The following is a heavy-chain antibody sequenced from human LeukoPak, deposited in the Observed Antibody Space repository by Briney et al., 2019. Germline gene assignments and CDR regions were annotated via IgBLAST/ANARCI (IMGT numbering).Heavy chain of an antibody. Sequence: TGGSLRLSCAASGFTFSSYAMSWVRQAPGKGLEWVSAISGSGGSTYYADSVKGRFTISRDNPKNTLYLQMNSLRAEDTAVYYCAKAKGLRYFDLLFPPLWYWGQGTLVTVSS. CDR2: ISGSGGST. V-gene: IGHV3-23*01. J-gene: IGHJ4*02. CDR1: GFTFSSYA. CDR3: AKAKGLRYFDLLFPPLWY. D-gene: IGHD3-9*01.